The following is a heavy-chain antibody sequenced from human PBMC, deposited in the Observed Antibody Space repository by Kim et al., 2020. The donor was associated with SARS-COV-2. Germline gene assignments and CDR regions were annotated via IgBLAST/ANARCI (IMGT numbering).Heavy chain of an antibody. CDR3: ARELVPFQPLWAIVVVTGPGAFDI. CDR1: GFTFSSYW. CDR2: IKQDGSEK. V-gene: IGHV3-7*03. Sequence: GGSLRLSCAASGFTFSSYWMSWVRQAPGKGLEWVANIKQDGSEKYYVDSVKGRFTISRDNAKNSLYLQMNSLRAEDTAVYYCARELVPFQPLWAIVVVTGPGAFDIWGQGTMVTVSS. J-gene: IGHJ3*02. D-gene: IGHD2-21*02.